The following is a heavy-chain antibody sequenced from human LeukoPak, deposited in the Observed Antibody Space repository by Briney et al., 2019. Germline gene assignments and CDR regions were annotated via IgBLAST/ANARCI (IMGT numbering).Heavy chain of an antibody. D-gene: IGHD3-3*01. CDR2: IYHSGDT. CDR1: GDSINSGGYY. J-gene: IGHJ6*02. V-gene: IGHV4-31*03. Sequence: SETLSLTYTVSGDSINSGGYYWTWIRQFPGKGPEWIGYIYHSGDTYYNPSLKSRLVMSVDTSNNQFSLALSSVTAADTALYYCARAGVGRRYFFGLDVWGPGTTVTVSS. CDR3: ARAGVGRRYFFGLDV.